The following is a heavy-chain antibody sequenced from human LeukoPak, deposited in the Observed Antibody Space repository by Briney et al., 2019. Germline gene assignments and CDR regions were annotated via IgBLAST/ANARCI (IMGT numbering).Heavy chain of an antibody. CDR3: STGSGHAFDI. V-gene: IGHV3-30*03. D-gene: IGHD3-10*01. CDR1: GFTFSNYD. Sequence: GGSLRLSCAASGFTFSNYDMYWVRQAPGTGLEWVAAISYDGSNKYYADSVKGRFTISRDNSKNTLCLQMNSLRAEDTAVYYCSTGSGHAFDIWGRGTMVTVSS. CDR2: ISYDGSNK. J-gene: IGHJ3*02.